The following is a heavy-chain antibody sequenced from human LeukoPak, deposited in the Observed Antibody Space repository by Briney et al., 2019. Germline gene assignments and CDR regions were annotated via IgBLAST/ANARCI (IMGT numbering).Heavy chain of an antibody. J-gene: IGHJ4*02. V-gene: IGHV4-59*01. Sequence: SETLSLTCTVSGDSITNFYWNWIRQPPGKGLEWIGYIYYTGSTTFNPSLKSRVTMSVDTSKNQFSLKLSSVTAADTAVYFCARWMGTWNAFDIWGRGTLVTVSS. CDR3: ARWMGTWNAFDI. CDR2: IYYTGST. D-gene: IGHD1-1*01. CDR1: GDSITNFY.